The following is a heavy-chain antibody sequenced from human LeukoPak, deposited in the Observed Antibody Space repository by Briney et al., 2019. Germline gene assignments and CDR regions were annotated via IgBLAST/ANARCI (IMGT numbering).Heavy chain of an antibody. CDR3: ARDREPYDFWSGSGSSYFDY. J-gene: IGHJ4*02. D-gene: IGHD3-3*01. CDR1: GYTFTSYG. V-gene: IGHV1-18*01. CDR2: ISAYNGNT. Sequence: ASVKVSCKASGYTFTSYGISWVRQAPGQGLEWMGWISAYNGNTNYAQKLQGRVTMTTDTSTSTAYMELRSLRTDDTAVYYCARDREPYDFWSGSGSSYFDYWGQGTLVTVSS.